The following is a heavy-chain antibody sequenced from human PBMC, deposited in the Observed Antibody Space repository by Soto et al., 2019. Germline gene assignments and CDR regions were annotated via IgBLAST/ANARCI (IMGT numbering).Heavy chain of an antibody. V-gene: IGHV1-18*01. CDR2: ISGYNGNT. J-gene: IGHJ4*02. CDR3: ARDGRTTSDY. CDR1: GYTFSSYG. Sequence: QVQLVQSGAEVKKPGASVKVSCKASGYTFSSYGISWVRQAPGQRLEWMGWISGYNGNTHYAQNLQGRVTMTTDTSTSTGYMELRSLSSDDTAVYYCARDGRTTSDYWGQGTLVTVSS.